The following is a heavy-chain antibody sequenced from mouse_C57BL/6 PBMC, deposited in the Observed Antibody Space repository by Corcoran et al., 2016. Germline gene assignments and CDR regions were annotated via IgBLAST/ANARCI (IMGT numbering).Heavy chain of an antibody. J-gene: IGHJ2*01. Sequence: EVQLQQSGPELVKPGASVKIPCKASGYTFTDYNMDWVKQSHGKSLEWIGDINPNNGGTIYNQKFKGKATLTVDKSSSTAYMELRSLTSEDTAVYYCARIGGSSYPYYFDYWGQGTTLTVSS. V-gene: IGHV1-18*01. CDR1: GYTFTDYN. CDR2: INPNNGGT. CDR3: ARIGGSSYPYYFDY. D-gene: IGHD1-1*01.